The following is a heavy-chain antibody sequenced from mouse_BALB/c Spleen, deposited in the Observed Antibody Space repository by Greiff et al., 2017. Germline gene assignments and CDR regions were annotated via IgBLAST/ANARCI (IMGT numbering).Heavy chain of an antibody. CDR3: ARHLLRAFAY. V-gene: IGHV5-12-2*01. Sequence: EVKVVESGGGLVQPGGSLKLSCAASGFTFSSYTMSWVRQTPEKRLEWVAYISNGGGSTYYPDTVKGRFTISRDNAKNTLYLQMSSLKSEDTAMYYCARHLLRAFAYWGQGTLVTVSA. CDR1: GFTFSSYT. CDR2: ISNGGGST. J-gene: IGHJ3*01. D-gene: IGHD1-1*01.